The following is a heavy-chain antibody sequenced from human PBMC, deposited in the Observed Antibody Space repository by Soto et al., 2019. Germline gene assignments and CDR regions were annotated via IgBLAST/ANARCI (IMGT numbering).Heavy chain of an antibody. J-gene: IGHJ4*02. D-gene: IGHD6-13*01. Sequence: QVQLVDSGGGVVQPGRSLRLSCAASGFTFSSYGMHWVRQAPGKGLEWVAVISYDGSNKYYADSVKGRFTISRDNSKNTLYLQMNSLSAEDTDVYYCANWARAAGTGDYWGQGTLVTVSS. V-gene: IGHV3-30*18. CDR3: ANWARAAGTGDY. CDR1: GFTFSSYG. CDR2: ISYDGSNK.